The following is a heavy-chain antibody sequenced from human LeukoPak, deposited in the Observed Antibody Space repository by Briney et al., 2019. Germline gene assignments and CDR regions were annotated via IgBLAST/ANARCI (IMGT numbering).Heavy chain of an antibody. D-gene: IGHD3-10*01. CDR3: ARRYYYNLGSFPFDF. CDR2: IHNSGTT. CDR1: GGPFSGYF. Sequence: SETLSLTCAVSGGPFSGYFWSWIRQPPGKGLEWIGEIHNSGTTNYNPSLNSRVTISEDTSKNQIYLNLRSVTAADTAVYYCARRYYYNLGSFPFDFWGQGTLVTASS. V-gene: IGHV4-34*01. J-gene: IGHJ4*02.